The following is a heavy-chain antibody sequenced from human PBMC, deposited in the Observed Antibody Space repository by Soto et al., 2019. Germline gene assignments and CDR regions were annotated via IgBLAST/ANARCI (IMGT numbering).Heavy chain of an antibody. D-gene: IGHD6-13*01. CDR3: ARTAGGRVRGALDI. Sequence: PGGSLRLSCVAYGFTCSSYGMHCVRQAPGKGLEWVAVIPNTENKKYYADSVKGRFTISRDNSQNTLFLQMDSLMSEDTAMYYCARTAGGRVRGALDIWGQGTMVTVSS. CDR2: IPNTENKK. V-gene: IGHV3-30-3*01. CDR1: GFTCSSYG. J-gene: IGHJ3*02.